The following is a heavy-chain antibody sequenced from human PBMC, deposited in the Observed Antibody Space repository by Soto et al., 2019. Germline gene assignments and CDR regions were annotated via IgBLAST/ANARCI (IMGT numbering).Heavy chain of an antibody. J-gene: IGHJ3*02. CDR3: ARGGGVGVAGSAAFDM. CDR2: INPATGAA. CDR1: GYPVTAYY. V-gene: IGHV1-2*02. Sequence: QLHLVQSGAVVKKPGASVTVSCSASGYPVTAYYMHWVRQAPGRGLEWMGGINPATGAAKYTQTFQGRVNMTRDTSQSTVFMELGGLASEDTAVFYCARGGGVGVAGSAAFDMWGQGTLVTVSS. D-gene: IGHD3-3*01.